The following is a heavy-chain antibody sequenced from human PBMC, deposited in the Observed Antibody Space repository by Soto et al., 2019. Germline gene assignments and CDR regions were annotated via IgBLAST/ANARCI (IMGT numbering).Heavy chain of an antibody. Sequence: PSETLSLTCTVSGGSLTNYYWSWIRQPPGKGLEWIGYIFYRGTTQYNSSLRSRVTISVDTSKNQFSPKLSSVTAADTAVYYCAGSGYYHNSGMDVWGQGTTDTVSS. CDR1: GGSLTNYY. V-gene: IGHV4-59*03. D-gene: IGHD3-22*01. CDR2: IFYRGTT. CDR3: AGSGYYHNSGMDV. J-gene: IGHJ6*02.